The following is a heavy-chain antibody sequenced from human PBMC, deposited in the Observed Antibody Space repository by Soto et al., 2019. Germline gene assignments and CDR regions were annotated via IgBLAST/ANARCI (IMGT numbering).Heavy chain of an antibody. CDR2: ISSSSSYI. Sequence: GSLRLSCAASGFTFSSYSMNWVRQAPGKGLEWVSSISSSSSYIYYADSVKGRFTISRDNAKNSLYLQMNSLRAEDTAVYYCAREFYYYDSSGSDAYFDYWGQGTLVTVSS. CDR1: GFTFSSYS. D-gene: IGHD3-22*01. J-gene: IGHJ4*02. V-gene: IGHV3-21*01. CDR3: AREFYYYDSSGSDAYFDY.